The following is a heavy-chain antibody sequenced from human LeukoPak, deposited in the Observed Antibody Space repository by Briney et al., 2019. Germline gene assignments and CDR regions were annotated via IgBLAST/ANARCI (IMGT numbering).Heavy chain of an antibody. V-gene: IGHV1-18*01. CDR3: AREGITIPGVPIYYYGMDV. CDR2: ISAYNGNT. D-gene: IGHD3-3*01. CDR1: GYTFTSYG. J-gene: IGHJ6*02. Sequence: ASVKVSCKASGYTFTSYGISWVRQAPGQGLEWMGWISAYNGNTNYAQKLQGRVTMTTDTSTSTAYMELRSLRSDDTAVYYCAREGITIPGVPIYYYGMDVWGQGTTVTVSS.